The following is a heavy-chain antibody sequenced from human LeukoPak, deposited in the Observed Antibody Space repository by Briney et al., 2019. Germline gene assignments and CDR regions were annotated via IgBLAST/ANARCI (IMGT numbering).Heavy chain of an antibody. CDR2: IGSSGSTI. CDR1: GFTFSSYS. Sequence: GGSLRLSCAASGFTFSSYSMNWVRQAPGKGLEWVSYIGSSGSTIHYADSVKGRFTTSRNTAQKSLYLQMNSLRAEDTAEYYAVKDQTADCEGSCYCDFDIWGQGTMVTASS. CDR3: VKDQTADCEGSCYCDFDI. J-gene: IGHJ3*02. V-gene: IGHV3-48*01. D-gene: IGHD2-21*02.